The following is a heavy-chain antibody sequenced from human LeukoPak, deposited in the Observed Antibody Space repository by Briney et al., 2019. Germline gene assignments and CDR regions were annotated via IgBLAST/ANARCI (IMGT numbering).Heavy chain of an antibody. CDR1: GFTFSSYG. CDR2: ISASGGST. Sequence: GGSLRLSCAASGFTFSSYGMHWVRQAPGKGLEWVSGISASGGSTYYADSVKGRFTISRDNSKNTLYLQMNSLRAEDTAVYYCAKGPYSSGWNDYWGQGTLVIVSS. J-gene: IGHJ4*02. V-gene: IGHV3-23*01. D-gene: IGHD6-19*01. CDR3: AKGPYSSGWNDY.